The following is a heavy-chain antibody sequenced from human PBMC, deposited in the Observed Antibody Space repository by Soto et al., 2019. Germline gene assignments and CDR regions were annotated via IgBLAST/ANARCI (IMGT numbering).Heavy chain of an antibody. CDR2: ISHTGRT. Sequence: QVHLQESGPGLVRPAETLSLTCSVSTGSMRTYYWTWIRQSPGKGLEWIGQISHTGRTKYNPSLESRVTISVDTSRKQFSLKLTSVTAADTALYYCARDDTTGLFDFWGQGTLVTVSS. D-gene: IGHD4-17*01. V-gene: IGHV4-59*01. CDR3: ARDDTTGLFDF. CDR1: TGSMRTYY. J-gene: IGHJ4*02.